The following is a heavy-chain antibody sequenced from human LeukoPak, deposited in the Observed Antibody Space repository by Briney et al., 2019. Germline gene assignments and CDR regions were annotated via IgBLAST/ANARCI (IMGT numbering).Heavy chain of an antibody. CDR3: ARPSTSTDAFDI. D-gene: IGHD5/OR15-5a*01. Sequence: ASVKVSCKASGGTFSSYAISWVRQAPGQGLEWMGGIIPIFGTASYAQKFQGRVTITADESTSTAYMELSSLRSEDTAVYYCARPSTSTDAFDIWGQGTMVTVSS. V-gene: IGHV1-69*13. J-gene: IGHJ3*02. CDR2: IIPIFGTA. CDR1: GGTFSSYA.